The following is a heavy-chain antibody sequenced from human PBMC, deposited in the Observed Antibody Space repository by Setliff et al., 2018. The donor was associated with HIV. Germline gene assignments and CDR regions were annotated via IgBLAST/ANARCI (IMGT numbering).Heavy chain of an antibody. CDR1: GYSISSGYY. Sequence: PSETLSLTCAVSGYSISSGYYWGWIRQPPGKGLGWIGTLHHSGTIYYNPSLKSRVTTSLDTSKNQFSLKLNSVTAADTAVFYCARSIHGGGSEPFDTWGQGILVTVSS. D-gene: IGHD3-10*01. J-gene: IGHJ5*02. V-gene: IGHV4-38-2*01. CDR2: LHHSGTI. CDR3: ARSIHGGGSEPFDT.